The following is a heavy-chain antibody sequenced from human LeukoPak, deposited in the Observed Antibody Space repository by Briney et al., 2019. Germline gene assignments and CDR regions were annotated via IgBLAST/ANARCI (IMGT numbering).Heavy chain of an antibody. CDR3: TKDQADGGRWWYAFDI. D-gene: IGHD2-8*02. J-gene: IGHJ3*02. CDR1: GFSFSTYW. Sequence: VGSLRLSCAASGFSFSTYWMSWVRQAPGKGLEWVANIKQDGSEKYYVDSVKGRFTISRDNSKNTLYLQMNSLRVEDTAVYYCTKDQADGGRWWYAFDIWGQGTMVAVSS. CDR2: IKQDGSEK. V-gene: IGHV3-7*04.